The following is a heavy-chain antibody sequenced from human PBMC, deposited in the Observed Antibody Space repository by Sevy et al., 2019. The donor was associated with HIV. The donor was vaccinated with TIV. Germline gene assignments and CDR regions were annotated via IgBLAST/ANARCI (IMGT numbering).Heavy chain of an antibody. CDR2: ISYDWSDK. CDR3: ARPRANYVDHYFFYAMDV. Sequence: GGSLRLSCVASGFAFSNYYAMHWVRQAPGKGLEWVALISYDWSDKYYADSVKGRFTISRDNFKNTLFLQMNSLTTEDTAVYYCARPRANYVDHYFFYAMDVWGQGTTVTVSS. D-gene: IGHD4-17*01. J-gene: IGHJ6*02. V-gene: IGHV3-30-3*01. CDR1: GFAFSNYYA.